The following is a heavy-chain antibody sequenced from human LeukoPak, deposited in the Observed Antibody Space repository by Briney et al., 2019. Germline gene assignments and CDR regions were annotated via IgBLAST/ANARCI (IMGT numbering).Heavy chain of an antibody. CDR3: ARGLSFYGSNSVY. Sequence: QSGGSLRLSCAASGFTFNNYWMSWVRQAPGKGLEWVANINQDGSEKYYVDSVKGPFTISRDNAKNSLYLQMNSLRAEATAVYYCARGLSFYGSNSVYWGQGTLVTVSS. D-gene: IGHD4-23*01. V-gene: IGHV3-7*01. CDR2: INQDGSEK. CDR1: GFTFNNYW. J-gene: IGHJ4*02.